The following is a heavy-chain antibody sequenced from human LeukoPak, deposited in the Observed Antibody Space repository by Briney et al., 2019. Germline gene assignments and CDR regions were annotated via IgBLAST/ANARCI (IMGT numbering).Heavy chain of an antibody. D-gene: IGHD2-2*02. CDR1: GFAFDDYG. V-gene: IGHV3-30*02. J-gene: IGHJ4*02. Sequence: GGSLRLSCAVSGFAFDDYGMSWVRQAPGKGLEWVAFIRYDGSNKYYADSVKGRFTISRDNSKNTLYLQMNSLRAEDTAVYYCASSRGYQLLYGEDFDYWGQGTLVTVSS. CDR3: ASSRGYQLLYGEDFDY. CDR2: IRYDGSNK.